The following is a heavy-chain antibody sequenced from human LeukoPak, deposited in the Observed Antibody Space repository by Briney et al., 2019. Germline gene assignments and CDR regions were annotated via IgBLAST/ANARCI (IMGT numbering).Heavy chain of an antibody. Sequence: TGGSLRLSCAASGFTFSSYSMNWVRQAPGKGLEWVSAISGSGGSTYYADSVKGRFTISRDNSKNTLYLQMNSLRAEDTAVYYCAKDIGQYSSSWYGEDGGFDYWGQGTLVTVSS. V-gene: IGHV3-23*01. CDR2: ISGSGGST. CDR1: GFTFSSYS. J-gene: IGHJ4*02. CDR3: AKDIGQYSSSWYGEDGGFDY. D-gene: IGHD6-13*01.